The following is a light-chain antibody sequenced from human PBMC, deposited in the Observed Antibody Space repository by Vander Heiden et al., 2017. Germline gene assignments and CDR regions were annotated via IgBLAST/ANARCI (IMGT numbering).Light chain of an antibody. CDR2: DAS. V-gene: IGKV1-33*01. Sequence: DIQMTQSPSSLSASVGDRVTITCQASQDISNYFNWYQQKPGKAPKLLIYDASNLETGGPSRCRGSGSGTVFTFTISSLEPEDIATYYCQQYDNLPLTFGEGTKVEIK. CDR3: QQYDNLPLT. CDR1: QDISNY. J-gene: IGKJ4*01.